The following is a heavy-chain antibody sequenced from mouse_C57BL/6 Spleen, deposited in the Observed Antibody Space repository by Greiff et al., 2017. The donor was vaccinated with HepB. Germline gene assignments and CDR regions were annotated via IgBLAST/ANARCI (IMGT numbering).Heavy chain of an antibody. CDR3: ARTLWGYYAMDY. D-gene: IGHD6-1*01. V-gene: IGHV5-16*01. CDR2: INYDGSST. CDR1: GFTFSDYY. J-gene: IGHJ4*01. Sequence: EVQRVESEGGLVQPGSSMKLSCTASGFTFSDYYMAWVRQVPEKGLEWVANINYDGSSTYYLDSLKSRFIISRDNAKNILYLQMSSLKSEDTATYYCARTLWGYYAMDYWGQGTSVTVSS.